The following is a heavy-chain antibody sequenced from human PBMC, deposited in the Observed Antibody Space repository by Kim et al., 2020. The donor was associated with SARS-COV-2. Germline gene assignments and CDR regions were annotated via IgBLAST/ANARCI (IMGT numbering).Heavy chain of an antibody. Sequence: SETLSLTCAVYGGSFSGYYWSWIRQPPGKGLEWIGEINHSGSNYNPSLKSRVTISVDTSKNQFSLKLSSVTAADTALYYCASYSGSYYDAFDIWGQGTMVTVSS. D-gene: IGHD1-26*01. CDR2: INHSGS. J-gene: IGHJ3*02. CDR3: ASYSGSYYDAFDI. V-gene: IGHV4-34*01. CDR1: GGSFSGYY.